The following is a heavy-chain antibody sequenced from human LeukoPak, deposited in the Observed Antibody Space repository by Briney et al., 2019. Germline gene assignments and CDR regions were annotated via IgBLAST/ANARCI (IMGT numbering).Heavy chain of an antibody. J-gene: IGHJ3*02. CDR3: ARHNGFDAFDI. D-gene: IGHD2-8*01. Sequence: SETLSLTCTVSGGSISSYYRSWIRQPPGKGLEWIGYIYYSGSTNYNPSLKSRVTISVDTSKNQFSLKLSSVTAADTAVYYCARHNGFDAFDIWGQGTMVTVSS. V-gene: IGHV4-59*08. CDR2: IYYSGST. CDR1: GGSISSYY.